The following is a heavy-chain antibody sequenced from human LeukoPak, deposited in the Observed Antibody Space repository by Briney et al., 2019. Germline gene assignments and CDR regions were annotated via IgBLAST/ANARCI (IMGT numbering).Heavy chain of an antibody. CDR1: GYTFTGYY. Sequence: ASVKVSCKASGYTFTGYYMHWVRQAPGQGLEWMGWINPNSGGTNYAQKFQGRVTMTRDTSISTAYMELSRLRSDDTAVYYCARFRDYGDYYFDYWGQGTLVTVSS. D-gene: IGHD4-17*01. CDR2: INPNSGGT. V-gene: IGHV1-2*02. J-gene: IGHJ4*02. CDR3: ARFRDYGDYYFDY.